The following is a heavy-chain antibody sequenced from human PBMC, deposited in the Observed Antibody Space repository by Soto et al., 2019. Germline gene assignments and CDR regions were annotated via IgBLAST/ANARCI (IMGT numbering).Heavy chain of an antibody. CDR1: GFSVSTRGVG. CDR3: EHKGDGYRGFKY. D-gene: IGHD5-12*01. J-gene: IGHJ4*02. CDR2: IYWDDDK. V-gene: IGHV2-5*02. Sequence: QITLKESGPTLVKPTQTLTLTCTFSGFSVSTRGVGVGWIRQPPGKALEWLALIYWDDDKRYRPSLKSRLSLTKDTSKNQVVLTMTNMDPVDTGTYYCEHKGDGYRGFKYWGQGTLVTVSS.